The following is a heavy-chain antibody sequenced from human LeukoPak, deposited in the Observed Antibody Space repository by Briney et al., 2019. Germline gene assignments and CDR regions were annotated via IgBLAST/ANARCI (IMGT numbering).Heavy chain of an antibody. J-gene: IGHJ5*01. CDR3: ARRISDIFNWFDS. CDR1: GYSFTSYW. Sequence: PGDSLKISCKGSGYSFTSYWIGWVRQMPGKGLEWIGFIFPRDSDTAYSPSFQGQVTFSVDESISTAYLQWSSLKASDTAMYYCARRISDIFNWFDSWGQGTQVIVSS. CDR2: IFPRDSDT. D-gene: IGHD3-3*01. V-gene: IGHV5-51*01.